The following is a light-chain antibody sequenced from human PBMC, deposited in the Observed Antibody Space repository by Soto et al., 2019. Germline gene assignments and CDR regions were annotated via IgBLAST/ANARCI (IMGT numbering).Light chain of an antibody. CDR3: SSFTRSNTLV. CDR2: DVT. CDR1: SSDVGAFNF. Sequence: QSALAQPASVSGSLGQSITISCTGTSSDVGAFNFVSWYQHHPDKTPPLLISDVTNRPSGVSNRFSGSKSGNTASLTIYGLQAVDEANSYCSSFTRSNTLVFGGGARLTVL. J-gene: IGLJ3*02. V-gene: IGLV2-14*01.